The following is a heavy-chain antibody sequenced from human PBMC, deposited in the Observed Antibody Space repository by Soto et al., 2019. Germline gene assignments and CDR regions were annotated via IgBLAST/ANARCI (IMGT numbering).Heavy chain of an antibody. D-gene: IGHD3-22*01. J-gene: IGHJ4*02. CDR1: GYSFATYG. Sequence: ASVKVSCKASGYSFATYGFSWVRQAPGQGLECVGWISAHNGDTHYSQKFQGKVTLTTDTSTNTGYMELRSLTTDDTAVYFCATEPIYYNDGSGYYSLGHWGQGTLVTVSS. V-gene: IGHV1-18*04. CDR3: ATEPIYYNDGSGYYSLGH. CDR2: ISAHNGDT.